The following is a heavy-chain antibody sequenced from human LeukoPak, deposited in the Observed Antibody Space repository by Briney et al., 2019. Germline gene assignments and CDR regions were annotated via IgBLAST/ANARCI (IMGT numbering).Heavy chain of an antibody. CDR1: GFTFADYG. V-gene: IGHV3-20*04. CDR2: INWNGGST. Sequence: GGSLRLSCAASGFTFADYGMSWVRQAPGKGLEWVSGINWNGGSTGYADSVKGRFTISRDNAKNSLYLQMNSLRAEDTALYYCARVDSSGFHFDYWGQGTLVTVSS. D-gene: IGHD6-19*01. J-gene: IGHJ4*02. CDR3: ARVDSSGFHFDY.